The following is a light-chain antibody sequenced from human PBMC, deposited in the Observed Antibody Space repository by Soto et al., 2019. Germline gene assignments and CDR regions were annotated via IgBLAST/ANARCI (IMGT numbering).Light chain of an antibody. CDR1: QSVSSN. Sequence: EIVMTQSAATLSVFPGERATLSCRASQSVSSNLAWYQQKPGQAPRLLIYGASTRATGIPARFSSSGSGTEFTLTISSLQSEDFAVYYCQQYNNWPPPWTFGQGTKVEIK. CDR3: QQYNNWPPPWT. CDR2: GAS. J-gene: IGKJ1*01. V-gene: IGKV3D-15*01.